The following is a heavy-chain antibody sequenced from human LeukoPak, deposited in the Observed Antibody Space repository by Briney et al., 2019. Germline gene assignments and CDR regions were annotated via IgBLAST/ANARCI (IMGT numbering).Heavy chain of an antibody. CDR3: AKAYYYDSSGYFDY. J-gene: IGHJ4*02. V-gene: IGHV3-9*01. CDR2: ISWNSGSI. Sequence: GGSLRLSCVASGFTLSHNYMSWVRQAPGKGLEWVSGISWNSGSIGYADSVKGRFTISRDNAKNSLYLQMNSLRAEDTALYYCAKAYYYDSSGYFDYWGQGTLVTVSS. CDR1: GFTLSHNY. D-gene: IGHD3-22*01.